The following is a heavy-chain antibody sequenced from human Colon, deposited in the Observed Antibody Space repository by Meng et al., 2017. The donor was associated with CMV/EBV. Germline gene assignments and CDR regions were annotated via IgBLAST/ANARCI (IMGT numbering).Heavy chain of an antibody. CDR1: GYTFTAYY. Sequence: ASVKVSCKVSGYTFTAYYLHWVRQAPGEGLEWMGWTNPYNGGTNYAQKFQGRVTMSSDTSISTAYMEVTRLRSDDTAVYYCARVDGDWGQGTQVTVSS. D-gene: IGHD3-16*01. CDR2: TNPYNGGT. CDR3: ARVDGD. V-gene: IGHV1-2*02. J-gene: IGHJ4*02.